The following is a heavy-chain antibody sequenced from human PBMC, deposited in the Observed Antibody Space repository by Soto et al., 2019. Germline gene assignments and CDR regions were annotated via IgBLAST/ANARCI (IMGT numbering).Heavy chain of an antibody. CDR3: ARVRGQSIAARPGTRGMDV. CDR1: GGSFSGYY. CDR2: INHSGST. Sequence: QVQLQQWGAGLLKPSETLSLTCAVYGGSFSGYYWSWIRQPPGKGLEWIGEINHSGSTNYNPSLKSRVPISVDTSKNQFSLKLSSVTAADTAVYYCARVRGQSIAARPGTRGMDVWGQGTTVTVSS. J-gene: IGHJ6*02. D-gene: IGHD6-6*01. V-gene: IGHV4-34*01.